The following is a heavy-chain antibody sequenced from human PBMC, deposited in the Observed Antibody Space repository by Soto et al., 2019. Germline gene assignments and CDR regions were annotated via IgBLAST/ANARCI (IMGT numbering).Heavy chain of an antibody. CDR1: GGSISSSSYY. D-gene: IGHD5-12*01. V-gene: IGHV4-39*01. CDR3: ARRGGVATNAFDM. J-gene: IGHJ3*02. Sequence: QLQLQESGPGLVKPSETLSLTCTVSGGSISSSSYYWGWIRQPPGKGLEWLGIIYSSGSTFYTPSLKGRDTISVDTSKTQLSLKLRSVTAADTAVYYCARRGGVATNAFDMWGQGTIVTVSS. CDR2: IYSSGST.